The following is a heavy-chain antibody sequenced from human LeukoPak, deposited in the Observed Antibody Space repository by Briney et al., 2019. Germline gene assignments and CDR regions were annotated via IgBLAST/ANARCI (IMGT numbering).Heavy chain of an antibody. J-gene: IGHJ4*02. Sequence: HPGGSLRLSCAASGFTLSTYWIHWVRQPPGKGLVWVSRINSDGNSFADSVKGRFTISRDNAKNTVYLQMNSLRAEDTAVYYCAKDGGVWWNDHWGQGTLVTVSS. D-gene: IGHD2-21*01. CDR1: GFTLSTYW. CDR2: INSDGN. CDR3: AKDGGVWWNDH. V-gene: IGHV3-74*01.